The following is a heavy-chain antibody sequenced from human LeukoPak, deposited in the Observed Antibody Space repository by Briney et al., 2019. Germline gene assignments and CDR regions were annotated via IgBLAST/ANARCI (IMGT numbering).Heavy chain of an antibody. D-gene: IGHD6-13*01. Sequence: ASVKVSCKASGYTFTSYYMHWVRQAPGQGLEWMGIINPSGGSTSYAQKFQGRVTMTRDTSTSTVYMELSSLRAEDTALYYCAKDMGYSSSWTGGTFDYWGQGTLVTVSS. CDR1: GYTFTSYY. V-gene: IGHV1-46*01. CDR3: AKDMGYSSSWTGGTFDY. CDR2: INPSGGST. J-gene: IGHJ4*02.